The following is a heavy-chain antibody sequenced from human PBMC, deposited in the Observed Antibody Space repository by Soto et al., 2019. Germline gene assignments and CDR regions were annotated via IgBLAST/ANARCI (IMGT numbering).Heavy chain of an antibody. CDR2: ISSSGSTA. CDR3: TRAAWFPYLSSY. V-gene: IGHV3-48*03. Sequence: LSCAASGFTFSRFELHWVRQAPGKGLEWISYISSSGSTAYYASSVEGRFTISRDNANNSVYLQMDSLRAEDTALYYCTRAAWFPYLSSYWGQGALVTVSS. CDR1: GFTFSRFE. J-gene: IGHJ4*02. D-gene: IGHD3-10*01.